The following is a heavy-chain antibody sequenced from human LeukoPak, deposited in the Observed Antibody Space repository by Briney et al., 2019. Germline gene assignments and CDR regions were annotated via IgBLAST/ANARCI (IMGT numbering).Heavy chain of an antibody. CDR2: INTYGSST. J-gene: IGHJ3*02. CDR3: ATSTVTTLSAFDI. Sequence: GGSLRLSCAASGLTFSGYWMHWVRQGPGKGLVWVSRINTYGSSTSYADSMKGQFTISRDNAKNTLYLQMNSLRVEDTAVYYCATSTVTTLSAFDIWGQGTMVTVSS. CDR1: GLTFSGYW. D-gene: IGHD4-17*01. V-gene: IGHV3-74*01.